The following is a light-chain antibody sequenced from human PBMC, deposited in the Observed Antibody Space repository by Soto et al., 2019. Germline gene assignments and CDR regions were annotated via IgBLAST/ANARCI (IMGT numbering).Light chain of an antibody. CDR1: QSVSNN. CDR2: DAS. CDR3: EQYDKSIT. Sequence: ETLMTQSPATLSVSPGKKATLSCRASQSVSNNLAWYQQKPGQAPRLLIYDASTRVTGIPARFSGSGSGTEFTLTISSLQSEDLAVYYCEQYDKSITFGGGTKVDIK. J-gene: IGKJ4*01. V-gene: IGKV3-15*01.